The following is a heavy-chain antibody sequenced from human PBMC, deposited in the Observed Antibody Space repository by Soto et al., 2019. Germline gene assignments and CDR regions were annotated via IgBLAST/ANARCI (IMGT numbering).Heavy chain of an antibody. V-gene: IGHV1-3*01. J-gene: IGHJ4*02. D-gene: IGHD1-26*01. CDR1: GYTFTNYA. Sequence: ASVKVSCKASGYTFTNYALHWVRQAPGQRLEWMGWINAGNGNTKYSQRFQGRVTLNRDTSAGTVYMQLSSLTSEDTAVYYCARDDSGFSGSHYIDYFNYWGQGALVTVSS. CDR2: INAGNGNT. CDR3: ARDDSGFSGSHYIDYFNY.